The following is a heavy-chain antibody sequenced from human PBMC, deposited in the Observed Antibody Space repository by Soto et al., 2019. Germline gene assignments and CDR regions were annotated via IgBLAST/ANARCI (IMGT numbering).Heavy chain of an antibody. CDR2: ISSSSSYI. CDR3: ARDDLDYYYDSSGYYFDY. V-gene: IGHV3-21*01. Sequence: PGGSLRLSCAASGFTFSNYAMSWVRQAPGKGLEWVSSISSSSSYIYYADSVKGRFAISRDNAKNSLYLQMNSLRAEDTAVYYCARDDLDYYYDSSGYYFDYWGQGTLVTVSS. D-gene: IGHD3-22*01. CDR1: GFTFSNYA. J-gene: IGHJ4*02.